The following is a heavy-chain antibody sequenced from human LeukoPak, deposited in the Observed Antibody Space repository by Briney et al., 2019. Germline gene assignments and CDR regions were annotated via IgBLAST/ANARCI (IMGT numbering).Heavy chain of an antibody. CDR3: AIQAGDFDY. CDR1: GFTFSSYG. CDR2: ISYDGSNK. J-gene: IGHJ4*02. D-gene: IGHD4-17*01. V-gene: IGHV3-30*03. Sequence: GRSLRLSCAASGFTFSSYGMHWVRQAPGKGLEWVAVISYDGSNKYYADSVKGRFTISRDNSKNTLYLQMNSLRAEDTAVYYCAIQAGDFDYWGQGALVTVSS.